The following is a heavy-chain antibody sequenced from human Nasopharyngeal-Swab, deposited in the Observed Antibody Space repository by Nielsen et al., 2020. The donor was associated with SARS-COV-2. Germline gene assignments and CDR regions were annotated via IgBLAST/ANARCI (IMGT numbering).Heavy chain of an antibody. CDR2: ISTSGTYT. V-gene: IGHV3-11*06. Sequence: WIRQPPGKGLEWIAYISTSGTYTHSADSVKGRFTISRDNAKNSLYLQMNSLRAEDTAVYYCARDQAYYYDSSGYPDYWGQGTLVTVSS. CDR3: ARDQAYYYDSSGYPDY. J-gene: IGHJ4*02. D-gene: IGHD3-22*01.